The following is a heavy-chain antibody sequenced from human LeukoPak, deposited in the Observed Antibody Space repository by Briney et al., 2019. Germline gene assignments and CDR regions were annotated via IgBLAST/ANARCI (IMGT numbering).Heavy chain of an antibody. CDR1: GFTFSSYG. CDR2: IRYDGSNK. D-gene: IGHD3-22*01. Sequence: PGGSLRLSCAASGFTFSSYGMHWVRQAPGKGLEWVAFIRYDGSNKYYADSVKGRFTISRDNSKNTLYLQMNSLRAEDTAVYYCAKIEKHVYYDSSGYRDFDYWGQGTLVTVSS. V-gene: IGHV3-30*02. CDR3: AKIEKHVYYDSSGYRDFDY. J-gene: IGHJ4*02.